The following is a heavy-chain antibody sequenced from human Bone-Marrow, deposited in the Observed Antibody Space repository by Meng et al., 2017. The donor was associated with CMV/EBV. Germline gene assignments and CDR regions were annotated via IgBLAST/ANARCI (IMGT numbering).Heavy chain of an antibody. CDR2: IRSKANSYAT. CDR1: GFTFSGSA. J-gene: IGHJ5*02. V-gene: IGHV3-73*01. CDR3: TRHALVVGWFDP. Sequence: SGFTFSGSAIHWVRQAFGKGLEWVGRIRSKANSYATAYAASVKGRFTISRDDSKNTAYLQMNSLKTEDTAVYYCTRHALVVGWFDPWGQGTLVTVSS. D-gene: IGHD2-21*01.